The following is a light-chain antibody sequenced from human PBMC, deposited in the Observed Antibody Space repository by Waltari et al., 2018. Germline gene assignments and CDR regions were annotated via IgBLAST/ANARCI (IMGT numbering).Light chain of an antibody. J-gene: IGKJ1*01. V-gene: IGKV1-13*02. CDR3: QQGNSYPT. CDR1: QGISSY. Sequence: IQRSQSPSSLSASVGDRVTITCRASQGISSYLNWYQQKPCKAPKLLIYYANSLASGVPSRFSGSGSGTEFTLTISSLQPEDFATYYCQQGNSYPTFGQGTKVEIK. CDR2: YAN.